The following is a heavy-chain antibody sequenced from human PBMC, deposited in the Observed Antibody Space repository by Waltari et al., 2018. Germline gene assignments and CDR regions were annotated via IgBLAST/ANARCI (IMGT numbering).Heavy chain of an antibody. CDR3: ARHRIYSRGNWFDP. Sequence: QLQLQESGPGLVKPSETLSLTCTVSGGSISSSSYYWGWIRQPPGKGLEWIGSIYYSGSTYYNPSRRRRVTISVDTSKNQFSLKLSSVTAADTAVYYCARHRIYSRGNWFDPWGQGTLVTVSS. CDR1: GGSISSSSYY. CDR2: IYYSGST. V-gene: IGHV4-39*07. J-gene: IGHJ5*02. D-gene: IGHD4-4*01.